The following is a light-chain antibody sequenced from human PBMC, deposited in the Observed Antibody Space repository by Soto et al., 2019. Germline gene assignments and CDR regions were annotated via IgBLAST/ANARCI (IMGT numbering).Light chain of an antibody. CDR3: QQYNDWPPV. V-gene: IGKV3-15*01. Sequence: EIVMRQARETLSVSPGERASRSCRASQSVGSNLAWYQQKPGQAPRLLIYGGSTRATGIPARFSGSGSGTEFTLSISCLQSEYFALYTCQQYNDWPPVVGQGTRLEIK. CDR1: QSVGSN. J-gene: IGKJ5*01. CDR2: GGS.